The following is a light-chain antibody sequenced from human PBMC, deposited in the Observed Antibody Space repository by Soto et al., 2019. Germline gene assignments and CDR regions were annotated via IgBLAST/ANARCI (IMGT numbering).Light chain of an antibody. CDR3: QSYDSTLSARYV. CDR1: SSNIGAGYD. Sequence: QSVLTQPPSVSGAPGQRVTISCTGSSSNIGAGYDVHWYQQRPGTAPKLLIFGNINRPSGVPDRLSGSKSGTSASLAITGLQAEDEGDYSCQSYDSTLSARYVFGTGTKLTVL. J-gene: IGLJ1*01. V-gene: IGLV1-40*01. CDR2: GNI.